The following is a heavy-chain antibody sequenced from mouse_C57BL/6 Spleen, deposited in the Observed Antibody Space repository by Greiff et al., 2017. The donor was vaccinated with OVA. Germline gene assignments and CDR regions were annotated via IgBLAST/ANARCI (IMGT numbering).Heavy chain of an antibody. CDR3: ARPPVDV. V-gene: IGHV5-6*01. CDR1: GFTFSSYG. J-gene: IGHJ1*03. Sequence: EVQLQESGGDLVKPGGSLKLSCAASGFTFSSYGMSWVRQTPDKRLEWVATISSGGSYTYYPDSVKGRFTISRDNAKNTLYLQMSSLKSEDTAMYYCARPPVDVWGTGTTVTVSS. CDR2: ISSGGSYT.